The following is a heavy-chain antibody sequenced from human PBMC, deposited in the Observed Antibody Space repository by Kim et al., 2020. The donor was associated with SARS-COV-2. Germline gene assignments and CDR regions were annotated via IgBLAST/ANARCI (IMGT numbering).Heavy chain of an antibody. J-gene: IGHJ6*02. CDR2: IRPANGVT. CDR3: AKDEDV. Sequence: ASVKVSCKASGYTFSTYGIHWVRQAPGQGLEWMGWIRPANGVTQYSQKFQDRVTVTRDTSASTVYMHLTSLTSADTAVYYCAKDEDVWGLGTTVTVSS. V-gene: IGHV1-3*01. CDR1: GYTFSTYG.